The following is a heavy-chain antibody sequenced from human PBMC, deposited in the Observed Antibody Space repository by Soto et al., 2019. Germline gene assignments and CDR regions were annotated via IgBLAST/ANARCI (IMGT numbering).Heavy chain of an antibody. Sequence: SEKVSCKAYGGNPSNAAIIWVRQAPGQGLEWVGGIIPVFFIVKYAQKVQGRVTITADESTNTAYMDLGSVRSEDSAVYYCASGRITVVGSRAYYSMDVWGQGTTVTVSS. D-gene: IGHD6-19*01. V-gene: IGHV1-69*01. CDR1: GGNPSNAA. J-gene: IGHJ6*02. CDR2: IIPVFFIV. CDR3: ASGRITVVGSRAYYSMDV.